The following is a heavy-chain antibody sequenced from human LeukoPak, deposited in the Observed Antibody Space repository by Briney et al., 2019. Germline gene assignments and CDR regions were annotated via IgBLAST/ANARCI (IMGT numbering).Heavy chain of an antibody. CDR3: AVQDSGTKGSFDY. Sequence: GGSLRLSCAASGFTFSDYYMDWVRQAPGKGLEWVGRTRDKANSYTTEYAASVKGRFTISRDDSKNSLYLQMNSLKTEDTAVYYCAVQDSGTKGSFDYWGQGTLVTVSS. V-gene: IGHV3-72*01. D-gene: IGHD5-12*01. J-gene: IGHJ4*02. CDR1: GFTFSDYY. CDR2: TRDKANSYTT.